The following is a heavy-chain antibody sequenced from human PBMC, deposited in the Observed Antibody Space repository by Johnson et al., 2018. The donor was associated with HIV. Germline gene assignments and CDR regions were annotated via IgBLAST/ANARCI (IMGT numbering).Heavy chain of an antibody. V-gene: IGHV3-33*01. CDR1: GFTFSSYG. Sequence: QVQLVESGGGVVQPGRSLRLSCAASGFTFSSYGMHWVRQAPGKGLEWVAVIWHDGNDKYYADSVKGRFIISRDNRKNTLYLQMNTLRAEDTAVYFCAVDLGGKDAFDVWGQGTTVIVSS. CDR2: IWHDGNDK. CDR3: AVDLGGKDAFDV. D-gene: IGHD3-3*01. J-gene: IGHJ3*01.